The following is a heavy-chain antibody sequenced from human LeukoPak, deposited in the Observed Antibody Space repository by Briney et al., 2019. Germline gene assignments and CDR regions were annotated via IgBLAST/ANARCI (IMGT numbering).Heavy chain of an antibody. Sequence: GGSLRLSCAASGLTFSSYGMHWVRQAPGKGLEWMAVISYDGGNKYYADSVKGRFTISRDNSKNTLYLQMNSLRAEDTAVYYCAKAGQWLAPGDYWGQGTLVTVSS. V-gene: IGHV3-30*18. D-gene: IGHD6-19*01. CDR3: AKAGQWLAPGDY. CDR2: ISYDGGNK. CDR1: GLTFSSYG. J-gene: IGHJ4*02.